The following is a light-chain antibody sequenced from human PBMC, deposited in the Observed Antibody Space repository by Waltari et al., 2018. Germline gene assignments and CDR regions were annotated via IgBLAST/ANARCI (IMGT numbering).Light chain of an antibody. Sequence: DFQMTDSPSSLSASVGDPVNLPCRASQGISSYLNWFQQKPGKAPKLLIYAATTLQSGVPSRFSGSRSGTEFTLTISSLQPEDFAAYYCLQYNSYPYSFGQGTKVEIK. J-gene: IGKJ2*03. CDR1: QGISSY. CDR3: LQYNSYPYS. V-gene: IGKV1-17*01. CDR2: AAT.